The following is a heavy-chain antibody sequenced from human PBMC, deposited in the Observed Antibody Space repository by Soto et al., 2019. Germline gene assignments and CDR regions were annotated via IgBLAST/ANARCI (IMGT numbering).Heavy chain of an antibody. D-gene: IGHD3-22*01. CDR1: GFTFSSYS. Sequence: EVQLVESGGGLVQPGGSLRLSCAASGFTFSSYSMNWVRQAPGKGLEWVSYISSSSSTIYYADSVKGRFTISRDNAKNSXXLQVNSLRGEDTAVYYCARESPTYYYDSSGSPFDYWGQGTLVTVS. V-gene: IGHV3-48*01. J-gene: IGHJ4*02. CDR2: ISSSSSTI. CDR3: ARESPTYYYDSSGSPFDY.